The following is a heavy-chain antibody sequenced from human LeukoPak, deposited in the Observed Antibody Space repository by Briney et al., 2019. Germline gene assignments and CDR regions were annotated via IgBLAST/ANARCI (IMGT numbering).Heavy chain of an antibody. CDR1: GFTVSSNF. Sequence: PGGSPRLSCAASGFTVSSNFMNWVRQAPGKGLEYISIIYAGGNTYYADSVKGRFTISRDNSKNTLYLQMNSLRAEDTAVYYCARTYSYFFDYWGQGTLVTVSS. CDR2: IYAGGNT. CDR3: ARTYSYFFDY. J-gene: IGHJ4*02. D-gene: IGHD2-15*01. V-gene: IGHV3-53*01.